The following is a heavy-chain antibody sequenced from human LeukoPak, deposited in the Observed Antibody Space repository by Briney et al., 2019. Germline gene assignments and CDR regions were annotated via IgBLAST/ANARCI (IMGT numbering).Heavy chain of an antibody. Sequence: GGSLRLSCAASGFTFSRSAMDWVRQAPGKGLEWVSSISGDSNYIYYADSVKGRFTISRDNTKNSLSLQMNSLRADDTAVYYCARLYCTGGSCYGKYYFDYWGQGALATVSS. D-gene: IGHD2-15*01. V-gene: IGHV3-21*01. CDR3: ARLYCTGGSCYGKYYFDY. CDR1: GFTFSRSA. CDR2: ISGDSNYI. J-gene: IGHJ4*02.